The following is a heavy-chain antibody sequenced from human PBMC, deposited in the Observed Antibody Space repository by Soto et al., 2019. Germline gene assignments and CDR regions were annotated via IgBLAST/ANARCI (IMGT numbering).Heavy chain of an antibody. CDR2: INHSGST. Sequence: SETLSLTCAVYGGSFSGYYLSWIRQPPGKGLEWIGEINHSGSTNYNPSLKSRVTISVDTSKNQFSLKLSSVTAADTAVYYCARDPHYDFWSGYSYFDYWGQGTLVTVSS. J-gene: IGHJ4*02. CDR3: ARDPHYDFWSGYSYFDY. D-gene: IGHD3-3*01. CDR1: GGSFSGYY. V-gene: IGHV4-34*01.